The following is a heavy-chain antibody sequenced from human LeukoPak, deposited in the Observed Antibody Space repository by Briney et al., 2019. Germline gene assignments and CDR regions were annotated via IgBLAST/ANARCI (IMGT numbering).Heavy chain of an antibody. J-gene: IGHJ6*03. CDR1: GGSISSYY. D-gene: IGHD2-15*01. CDR2: IYYSGST. CDR3: ARVPVVAEGPGSPDYYYYYMDV. Sequence: SETLSLTCTVSGGSISSYYWSWIRQPPGKGLEWIGYIYYSGSTNYNPSLKSRVTISVDTSKNQFSLKLSSVTAADTAVYYCARVPVVAEGPGSPDYYYYYMDVWGKGTTVTVSS. V-gene: IGHV4-59*01.